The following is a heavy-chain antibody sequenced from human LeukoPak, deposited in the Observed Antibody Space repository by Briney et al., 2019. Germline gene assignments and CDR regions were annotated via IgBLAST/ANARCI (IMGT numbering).Heavy chain of an antibody. CDR1: GTSLSLLH. J-gene: IGHJ4*02. Sequence: SETLSLTCSVPGTSLSLLHWTWFRQPAGKRPEWIGLIYTNGATTLNPSLKSRVAMSVDLAKNQLFLNLASVTAADTAMYYCAKKDGDCWGQGTLVTVSS. CDR3: AKKDGDC. CDR2: IYTNGAT. V-gene: IGHV4-4*07.